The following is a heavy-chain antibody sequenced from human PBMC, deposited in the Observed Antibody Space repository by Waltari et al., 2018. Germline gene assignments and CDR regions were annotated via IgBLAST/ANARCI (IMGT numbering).Heavy chain of an antibody. Sequence: APGQGLEWMGRIIPILGIANYAQKFQGRVTITADKSTSTAYMELSSLRSEDTAVYYCARTLYSSGWYPGGYWGQGTLVTVSS. CDR2: IIPILGIA. D-gene: IGHD6-19*01. CDR3: ARTLYSSGWYPGGY. V-gene: IGHV1-69*02. J-gene: IGHJ4*02.